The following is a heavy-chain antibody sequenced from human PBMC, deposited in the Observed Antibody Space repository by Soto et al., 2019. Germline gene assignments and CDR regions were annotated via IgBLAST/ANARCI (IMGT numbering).Heavy chain of an antibody. Sequence: SVKVSCKASGGTFSSYAISWVRQAPGQGLEWMGGIIPIFGTANYAQKFQGRVTITADESTSTAYMELSSLRSEDTAVYYCAREHTYYYDSSGYLNWFDPWGQGTLVTVSS. CDR3: AREHTYYYDSSGYLNWFDP. J-gene: IGHJ5*02. CDR1: GGTFSSYA. D-gene: IGHD3-22*01. V-gene: IGHV1-69*13. CDR2: IIPIFGTA.